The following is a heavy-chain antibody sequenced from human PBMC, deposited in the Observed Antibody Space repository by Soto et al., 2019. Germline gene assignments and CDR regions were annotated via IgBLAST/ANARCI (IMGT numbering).Heavy chain of an antibody. J-gene: IGHJ4*02. CDR1: GVSLSGHF. CDR3: ARGDSGSSDHFDY. D-gene: IGHD1-26*01. V-gene: IGHV4-4*07. Sequence: QVHLQESGPGLLKPSETLSLVCNVSGVSLSGHFWSWIRQPAGKTLEWIGRIYSGEINSYSPSLRSRVAMSLDASKNHFSLRLRSVTAADTAVYFCARGDSGSSDHFDYWGQGILVTVSS. CDR2: IYSGEIN.